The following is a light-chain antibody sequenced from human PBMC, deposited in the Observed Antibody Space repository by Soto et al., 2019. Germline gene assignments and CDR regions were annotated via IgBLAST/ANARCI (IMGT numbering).Light chain of an antibody. V-gene: IGKV3-20*01. Sequence: EIVLTQSPATLSLSPGERATLSCRASQSVSSNYLAWYQQRPGQAPRLVISGASSRAAAIPDRFSGSGSGTDYTLTISRLEPEDFAGYYCQHDDGSPPMYTVGQGTKLEIK. CDR2: GAS. J-gene: IGKJ2*01. CDR3: QHDDGSPPMYT. CDR1: QSVSSNY.